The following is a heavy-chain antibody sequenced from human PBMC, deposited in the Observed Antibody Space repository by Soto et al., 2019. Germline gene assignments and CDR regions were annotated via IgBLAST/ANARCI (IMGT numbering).Heavy chain of an antibody. CDR2: IIPMFGTP. J-gene: IGHJ4*02. V-gene: IGHV1-69*13. D-gene: IGHD1-26*01. CDR3: ATSEGRDGDSFDY. CDR1: GVTFNRQD. Sequence: ASVKVSCKASGVTFNRQDMRWVRQAPGPGLEWMGGIIPMFGTPHYAEKFQDRVTITADESTGTAYLELSSLTSEDTAVYYCATSEGRDGDSFDYWGPGTLVTVSS.